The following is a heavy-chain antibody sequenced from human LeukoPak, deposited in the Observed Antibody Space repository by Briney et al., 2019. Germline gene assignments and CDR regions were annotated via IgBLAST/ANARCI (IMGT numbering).Heavy chain of an antibody. Sequence: TGGSLRLSCAASGFTFSSYAMSWVRQAPGEGLEWVSAISGSGGSTYYADSVKGRFTISRDNSKNTLYLQMNSLRAEDTAVYYCAKDLKYSSSHYFDYWGQGTLVTVSS. V-gene: IGHV3-23*01. CDR1: GFTFSSYA. D-gene: IGHD6-6*01. CDR2: ISGSGGST. J-gene: IGHJ4*02. CDR3: AKDLKYSSSHYFDY.